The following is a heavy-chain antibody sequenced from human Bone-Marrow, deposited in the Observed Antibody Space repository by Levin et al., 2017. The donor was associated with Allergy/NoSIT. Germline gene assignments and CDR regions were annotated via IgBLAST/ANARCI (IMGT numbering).Heavy chain of an antibody. J-gene: IGHJ6*03. CDR3: ARNYYYMDV. CDR1: GFTFSSYG. V-gene: IGHV3-33*01. CDR2: IWYDGSNK. Sequence: GESLKISCAASGFTFSSYGMHWVRQAPGKGLEWVAVIWYDGSNKYYADSVKGRFTISRDNSKNTLYLQMNSLRAEDTAVYYCARNYYYMDVWGKGTTVTVSS.